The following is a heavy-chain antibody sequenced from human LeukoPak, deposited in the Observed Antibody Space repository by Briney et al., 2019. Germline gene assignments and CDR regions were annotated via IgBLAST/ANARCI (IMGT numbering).Heavy chain of an antibody. D-gene: IGHD4-23*01. CDR1: GFTFDDYA. V-gene: IGHV3-9*01. CDR3: AKETTVATFDY. CDR2: ISWNSGSI. Sequence: GGSLRLSCAASGFTFDDYAMHWVRQAPGKGLEWVSGISWNSGSIGYADSVKGRFTISRDNAKNSLYLQMNSPRAEDTALYYCAKETTVATFDYWGQGTLVTVSS. J-gene: IGHJ4*02.